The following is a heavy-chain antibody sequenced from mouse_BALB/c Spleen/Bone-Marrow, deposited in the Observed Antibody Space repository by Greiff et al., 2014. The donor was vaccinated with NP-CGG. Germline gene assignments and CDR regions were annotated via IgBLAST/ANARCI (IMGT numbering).Heavy chain of an antibody. Sequence: VHVKQSGSEPVKPGASVKLSCEASGFNIKDTYMHWVKQRPEQGLEWIGKIDPASGDTNYDQKFQGKATITADTSSNTAYLQFSSLTSEDSAVYYCTRPALYCGIGYWYFDFWGAGTSVTVSS. CDR3: TRPALYCGIGYWYFDF. CDR1: GFNIKDTY. D-gene: IGHD5-1*01. J-gene: IGHJ1*01. V-gene: IGHV14-3*02. CDR2: IDPASGDT.